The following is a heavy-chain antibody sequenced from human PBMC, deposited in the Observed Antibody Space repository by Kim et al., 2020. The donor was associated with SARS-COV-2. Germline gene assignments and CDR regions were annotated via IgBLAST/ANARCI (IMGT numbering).Heavy chain of an antibody. J-gene: IGHJ6*02. CDR1: GGSFSGYY. D-gene: IGHD2-2*01. V-gene: IGHV4-34*01. CDR2: INHSGST. CDR3: ARGCSSTSCYRIGYYYYGMDV. Sequence: SETLSLTCAVYGGSFSGYYWSWIRQPPGKGLEWIGEINHSGSTNYNPSLKSRVTISVDTSKNQFSLKLSSVTAADTAVYYCARGCSSTSCYRIGYYYYGMDVWGQGTTVTVSS.